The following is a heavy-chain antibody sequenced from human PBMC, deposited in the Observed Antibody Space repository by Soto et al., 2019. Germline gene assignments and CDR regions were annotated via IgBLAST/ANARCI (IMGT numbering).Heavy chain of an antibody. CDR1: GGSISSYY. J-gene: IGHJ3*02. Sequence: PSETLSLTCTVSGGSISSYYWSWIRQPPGKGLEWIGYIYYSGSTNYNPSLKSRVTISVDTSKNQFSLKLSSVTAADAAVYYCARDWGLSSSWYAAFDIWGQGTMVTVSS. V-gene: IGHV4-59*01. CDR2: IYYSGST. D-gene: IGHD6-13*01. CDR3: ARDWGLSSSWYAAFDI.